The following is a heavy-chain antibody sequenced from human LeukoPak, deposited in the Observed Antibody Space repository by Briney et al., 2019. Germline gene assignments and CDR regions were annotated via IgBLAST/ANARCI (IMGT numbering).Heavy chain of an antibody. CDR1: GGSISSYY. D-gene: IGHD3-16*01. J-gene: IGHJ6*03. CDR2: IYYSGST. V-gene: IGHV4-59*01. CDR3: ARETSQKGAHYMDV. Sequence: SETLSLTCTVSGGSISSYYWSWIRQPPGKGLEWIGYIYYSGSTSYKPSLKSRVTISVDTSKNQFSLKLRSVTAADTAVYYCARETSQKGAHYMDVWGKGTTVTVSS.